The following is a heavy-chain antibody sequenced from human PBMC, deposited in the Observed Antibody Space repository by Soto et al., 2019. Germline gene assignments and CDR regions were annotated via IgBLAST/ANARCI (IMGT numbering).Heavy chain of an antibody. J-gene: IGHJ4*02. D-gene: IGHD2-15*01. V-gene: IGHV3-33*01. CDR2: IWYHGGDK. CDR3: ATGFIGLCTGGTCMLDS. CDR1: GFTFSRQA. Sequence: QVQLVESVGGVVQPERSLRLSCAASGFTFSRQAMHWVRQAPGRGLEWVAVIWYHGGDKYYADSVKGRFTISRDNSTKPVYQQMNSRRGEDTAGYYCATGFIGLCTGGTCMLDSWGQGRRVTVSS.